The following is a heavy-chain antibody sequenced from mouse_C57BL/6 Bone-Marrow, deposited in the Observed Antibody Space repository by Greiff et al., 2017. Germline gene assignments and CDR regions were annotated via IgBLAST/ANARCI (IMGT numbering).Heavy chain of an antibody. J-gene: IGHJ3*01. CDR2: IDPSDSYT. D-gene: IGHD1-3*01. CDR3: ARTPLYNSWFAY. Sequence: QVQLQQPGAELVRPGTSVKLSCKASGYTFTSYWMHWVKQRPGQGLEWIGVIDPSDSYTNYNQKFKGKATLTVDTSSSTAYMQLSSLTSEDSAVYYYARTPLYNSWFAYWGQGTLVTVSA. CDR1: GYTFTSYW. V-gene: IGHV1-59*01.